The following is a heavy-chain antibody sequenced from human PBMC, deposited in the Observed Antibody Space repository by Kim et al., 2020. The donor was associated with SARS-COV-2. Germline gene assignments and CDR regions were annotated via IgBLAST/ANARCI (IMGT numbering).Heavy chain of an antibody. J-gene: IGHJ4*02. V-gene: IGHV3-23*01. CDR2: INSSGGST. CDR1: GFTFSSNA. Sequence: GGSLRLSCAASGFTFSSNAMSWVRQAPGKGLEWVSGINSSGGSTYHADSVKVRFTISRDNSKNTLYLQMNSLRDEDTAVYYCAKERWLRGPIYYFDYWGQGTLVTVSS. CDR3: AKERWLRGPIYYFDY. D-gene: IGHD5-12*01.